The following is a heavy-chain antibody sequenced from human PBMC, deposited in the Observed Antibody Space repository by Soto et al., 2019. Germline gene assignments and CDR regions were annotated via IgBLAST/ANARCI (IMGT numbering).Heavy chain of an antibody. CDR1: GFTFSSYW. CDR2: IKQDGSEK. CDR3: ARAAISMITFGGVIVDAFDI. D-gene: IGHD3-16*02. Sequence: GGSLRLSCAASGFTFSSYWMSWVRQAPGKGLEWVANIKQDGSEKYYVDSVKGRFTISRDNAKNSLYLQMNSLRAEDTAMYYCARAAISMITFGGVIVDAFDIWGQGTMVTVSS. V-gene: IGHV3-7*01. J-gene: IGHJ3*02.